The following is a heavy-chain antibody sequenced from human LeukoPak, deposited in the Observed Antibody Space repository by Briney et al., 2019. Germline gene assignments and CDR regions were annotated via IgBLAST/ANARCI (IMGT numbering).Heavy chain of an antibody. J-gene: IGHJ4*02. CDR2: IIPILGIA. CDR1: GGTISSYA. CDR3: ARGEITYYYDSSGYLN. D-gene: IGHD3-22*01. V-gene: IGHV1-69*04. Sequence: GASVKVSCKASGGTISSYAISWVRQAPGQGLEWMGRIIPILGIANYAQKFQGRVTITADKSTSTAYMELSSLRSEDTAVYYCARGEITYYYDSSGYLNWGQGTLVTVSS.